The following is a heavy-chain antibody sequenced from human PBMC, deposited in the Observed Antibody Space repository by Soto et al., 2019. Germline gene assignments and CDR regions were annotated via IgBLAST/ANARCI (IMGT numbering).Heavy chain of an antibody. V-gene: IGHV4-39*01. CDR1: GGSISSSSYY. Sequence: PSETLSLTCTVSGGSISSSSYYWGWIRRPPGKGLEWIGSIYYSGSTYYNPSLKSRVTISVDTSKNQFSLKLSSVTAADTAVYYCASYDILTGYYIDYWGQGTLVTVSS. CDR2: IYYSGST. CDR3: ASYDILTGYYIDY. J-gene: IGHJ4*02. D-gene: IGHD3-9*01.